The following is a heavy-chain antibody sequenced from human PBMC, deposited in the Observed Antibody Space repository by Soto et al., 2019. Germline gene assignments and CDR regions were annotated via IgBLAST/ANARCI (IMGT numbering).Heavy chain of an antibody. J-gene: IGHJ4*02. D-gene: IGHD2-2*02. CDR3: AFDTGGNRYCSSTSCYTDFDY. CDR2: ISGSGGST. Sequence: GGSLRLSCAASGFTFSSYAMSWVRQAPGKGLEWVSAISGSGGSTYYADSVKGRFTISRDNSKNTLYLQMNSLRAEDAAVYDCAFDTGGNRYCSSTSCYTDFDYWGQGTLVTVSS. V-gene: IGHV3-23*01. CDR1: GFTFSSYA.